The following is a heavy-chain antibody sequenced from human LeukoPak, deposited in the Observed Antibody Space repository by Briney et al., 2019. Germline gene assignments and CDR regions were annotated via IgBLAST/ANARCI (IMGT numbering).Heavy chain of an antibody. J-gene: IGHJ4*02. CDR2: INHSGSA. Sequence: SETLSLTCAVYGGSFSGYYWSWIRQPPGKGLEWIGEINHSGSANYNPSLKRRITISVDTSKNQFSLKLSSVTAADTAVYYCARRGYSLDYWGQGALVTVSS. V-gene: IGHV4-34*01. CDR1: GGSFSGYY. CDR3: ARRGYSLDY. D-gene: IGHD5-18*01.